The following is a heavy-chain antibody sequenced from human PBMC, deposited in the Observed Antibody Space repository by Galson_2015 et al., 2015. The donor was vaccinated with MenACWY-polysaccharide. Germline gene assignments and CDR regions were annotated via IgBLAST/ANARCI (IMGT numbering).Heavy chain of an antibody. CDR1: GFTFSSYW. CDR3: AKGAADSDY. J-gene: IGHJ4*02. Sequence: SLRLSCAASGFTFSSYWMHWVRQAPGKGLVWVSRISSDGSSTSYAGSVKGRFTISRDNSKNTLYLQMDSLRIEDTAVYYCAKGAADSDYWGQGTLVTVSS. V-gene: IGHV3-74*01. CDR2: ISSDGSST. D-gene: IGHD2-15*01.